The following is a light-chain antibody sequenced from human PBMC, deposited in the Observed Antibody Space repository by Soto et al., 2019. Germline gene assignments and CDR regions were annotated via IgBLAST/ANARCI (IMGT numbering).Light chain of an antibody. CDR3: HQYGCSGA. CDR2: GAS. CDR1: QTVSSSY. Sequence: VLPPPPGALSLSAGERATLSCRASQTVSSSYLAWYQQKPGQAPRLLIYGASYRATGIPDRCSGSGSRTDFTLTSSILEPEDSAYYYCHQYGCSGAFGQGTKVDIK. V-gene: IGKV3-20*01. J-gene: IGKJ1*01.